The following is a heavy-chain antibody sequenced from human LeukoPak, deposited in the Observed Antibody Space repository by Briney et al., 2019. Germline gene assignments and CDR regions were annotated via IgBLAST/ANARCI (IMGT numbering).Heavy chain of an antibody. Sequence: ASVKVSCKASGGTFSSYAINWVRQATGQGPEWMGWMNPSSGDTGIAQKFQGRLTLTRDASLSTAYMELSHLTSEDTAIYFCTREHDKPMMHWYFSLWGRGSLVTVSS. J-gene: IGHJ2*01. CDR3: TREHDKPMMHWYFSL. D-gene: IGHD1/OR15-1a*01. V-gene: IGHV1-8*02. CDR1: GGTFSSYA. CDR2: MNPSSGDT.